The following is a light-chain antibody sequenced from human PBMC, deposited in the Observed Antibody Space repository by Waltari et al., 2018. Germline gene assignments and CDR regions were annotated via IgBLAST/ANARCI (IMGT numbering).Light chain of an antibody. J-gene: IGLJ1*01. Sequence: QSALTQPPSASGSPGQSVTISCSGTRSDVGDYTYFSCYQYYPGKAPKLILYEVNKRPSGVPDRFYGSRSGSTAFLTVSALQADDEAVYFCFSYAGSNTYVFGSGTTVTVL. CDR2: EVN. CDR1: RSDVGDYTY. CDR3: FSYAGSNTYV. V-gene: IGLV2-8*01.